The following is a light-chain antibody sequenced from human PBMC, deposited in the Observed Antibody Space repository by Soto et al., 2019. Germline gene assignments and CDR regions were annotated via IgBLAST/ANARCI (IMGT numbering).Light chain of an antibody. CDR1: QSLRSS. CDR3: QQYNNWPQT. J-gene: IGKJ1*01. V-gene: IGKV3-15*01. CDR2: DAS. Sequence: ETMMTQSPETLSVSLGERATLSCRASQSLRSSLAWYQQKPGQAPRLLIYDASTRATGIPARFSGSGSGTDFTLTISGLQSEDFAVYYCQQYNNWPQTFGQGAKVDIK.